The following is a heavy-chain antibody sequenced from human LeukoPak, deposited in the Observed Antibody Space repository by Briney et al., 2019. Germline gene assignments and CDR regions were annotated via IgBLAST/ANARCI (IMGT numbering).Heavy chain of an antibody. J-gene: IGHJ4*02. CDR2: ISSSSSYI. Sequence: GGSLTLSCGASGFTFSSYWMTWVRQAPGKGLEWVSSISSSSSYIYYADSVKGRFTTSTDNARTSLSLQMNSLRAEHTAVYYCARDPRRADSRGQGTLVTVSS. CDR1: GFTFSSYW. V-gene: IGHV3-21*01. CDR3: ARDPRRADS.